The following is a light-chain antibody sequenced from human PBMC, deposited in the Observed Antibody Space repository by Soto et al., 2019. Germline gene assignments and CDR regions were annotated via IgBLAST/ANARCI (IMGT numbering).Light chain of an antibody. CDR2: VAS. J-gene: IGKJ4*01. V-gene: IGKV1-39*01. CDR3: QQSFSTPQT. CDR1: QSINIY. Sequence: IPVTQSPSSLSASVGDSVTITCRASQSINIYLSWYQHKPGKAPKLLINVASTLQGGVPSRVSGSGSGTEVTLAISSLQPEDSATYYCQQSFSTPQTFGGGTRVEIK.